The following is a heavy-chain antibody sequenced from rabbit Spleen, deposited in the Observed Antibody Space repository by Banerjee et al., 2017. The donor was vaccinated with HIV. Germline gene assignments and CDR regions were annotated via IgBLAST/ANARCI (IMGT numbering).Heavy chain of an antibody. CDR1: GFDFSNYG. CDR3: ARETTSGWGVVLYYFNL. J-gene: IGHJ4*01. Sequence: QEQLKETGGGLVQPGGSLKLSCKASGFDFSNYGVSWVRQAPGKGLEWIGYIEPIFGNTYYANWVNGRFTISSHNAQNTLYLQLSSLTAADTATYFCARETTSGWGVVLYYFNLWGPGTLVTVS. CDR2: IEPIFGNT. D-gene: IGHD4-1*01. V-gene: IGHV1S47*01.